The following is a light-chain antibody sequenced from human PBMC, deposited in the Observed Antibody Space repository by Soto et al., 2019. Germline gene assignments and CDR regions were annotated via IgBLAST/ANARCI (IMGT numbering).Light chain of an antibody. Sequence: ETVLTQSPDTLSLSPGEGATLSCRASQPVKNNYLAWYQQRRGLAPRLLIYGASGRATGIPDRFSGSGSGTDFTLTITRLEPEDFAVYYRQQYGTLPLTFGGGTKVEIK. CDR3: QQYGTLPLT. CDR1: QPVKNNY. CDR2: GAS. V-gene: IGKV3-20*01. J-gene: IGKJ4*01.